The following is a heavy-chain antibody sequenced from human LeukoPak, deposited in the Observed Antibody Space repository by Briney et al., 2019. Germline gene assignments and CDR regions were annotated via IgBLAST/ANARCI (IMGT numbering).Heavy chain of an antibody. Sequence: PSETLSLTCTVSGGSISTYYWSWIRQPPGKGVEWIGYIYYSGSTSYNPSLKSRVTISVDTSKNQFSLKLSSVTAADTAVYYCAREQDSGDYRGDAFDIWGQGTMVTVSS. CDR2: IYYSGST. CDR3: AREQDSGDYRGDAFDI. D-gene: IGHD4-17*01. J-gene: IGHJ3*02. CDR1: GGSISTYY. V-gene: IGHV4-59*01.